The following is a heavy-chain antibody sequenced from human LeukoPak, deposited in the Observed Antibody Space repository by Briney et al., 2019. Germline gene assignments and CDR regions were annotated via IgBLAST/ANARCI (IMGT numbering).Heavy chain of an antibody. J-gene: IGHJ4*02. D-gene: IGHD3-10*01. V-gene: IGHV3-23*01. Sequence: GGSLRLSCAASGFTFSSYAMSWVRQAPGKGLEWVSAISGSGGSTYYADSVKGRFTISRDNSKNTLYLQMNSLRAEDTAVYYCAKDPYTGGYYGSGSYLWGQGTLVTVSS. CDR3: AKDPYTGGYYGSGSYL. CDR1: GFTFSSYA. CDR2: ISGSGGST.